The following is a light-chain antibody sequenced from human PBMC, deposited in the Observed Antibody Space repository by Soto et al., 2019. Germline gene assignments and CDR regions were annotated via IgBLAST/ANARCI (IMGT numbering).Light chain of an antibody. Sequence: QSVLTQPPSASGTPGQTVTISCSGSRSNIGRNTLNWYQQLPGTAPKLLISTSNQRPSGVRDRFSGSKSGTSASLAISGLQSDDEADYSCAAWDDSLNVVVFGGGTKVTVL. CDR2: TSN. V-gene: IGLV1-44*01. J-gene: IGLJ2*01. CDR1: RSNIGRNT. CDR3: AAWDDSLNVVV.